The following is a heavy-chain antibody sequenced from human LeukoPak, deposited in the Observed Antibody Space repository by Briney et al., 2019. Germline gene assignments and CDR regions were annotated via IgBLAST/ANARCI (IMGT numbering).Heavy chain of an antibody. D-gene: IGHD4-11*01. J-gene: IGHJ3*02. CDR1: GYTFTSHG. CDR2: ISGYNGNT. Sequence: ASVKVSYKASGYTFTSHGISWVRQAPGQGLEWMGWISGYNGNTNYAQKFQGRVTMTTDTSTSTAYMELRSLRSDDTAVYYCARVFTLYSGHAFDIWGQGTMVTVSS. CDR3: ARVFTLYSGHAFDI. V-gene: IGHV1-18*01.